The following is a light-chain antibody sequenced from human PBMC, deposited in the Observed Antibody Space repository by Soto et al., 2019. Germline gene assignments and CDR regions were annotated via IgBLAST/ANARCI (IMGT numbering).Light chain of an antibody. CDR1: QSVRNF. CDR2: DTY. CDR3: QQYGSSPRT. Sequence: DIVLTQSPATLSLSPGDTATLSCRANQSVRNFLAWYQQKPGQAPRLLIYDTYNRATGVPARFSGSGSGTDFTLTISSLEPEDFAVYYCQQYGSSPRTFGQGTKVDIK. J-gene: IGKJ1*01. V-gene: IGKV3-11*01.